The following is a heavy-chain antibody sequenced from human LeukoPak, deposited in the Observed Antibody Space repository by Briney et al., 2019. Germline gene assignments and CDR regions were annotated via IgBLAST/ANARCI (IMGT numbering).Heavy chain of an antibody. J-gene: IGHJ4*02. V-gene: IGHV3-49*03. Sequence: GGSLRLSCTASGFTFGDYAMSWFRQAPGKGLEWVGFIRSKAYGGTTEYAASVKGRFTISRDDSKSIAYLQMNSLKTEDTAVYYCTRDLGWELTRMTFDYWGQGTLVTVSS. D-gene: IGHD1-26*01. CDR3: TRDLGWELTRMTFDY. CDR1: GFTFGDYA. CDR2: IRSKAYGGTT.